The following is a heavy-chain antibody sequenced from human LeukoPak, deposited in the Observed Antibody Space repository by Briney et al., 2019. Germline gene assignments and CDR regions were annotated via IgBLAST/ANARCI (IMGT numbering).Heavy chain of an antibody. J-gene: IGHJ4*02. CDR1: GFTFSNYV. Sequence: PGGSLRLSCAASGFTFSNYVMSWVRQAPGKGLEWVSGISAGGSSTYYADSVKGRFTISRDNSKNTLYLQMNSLRAEDTAVYYCTRDQTPYYWGQGTLVTVSS. CDR3: TRDQTPYY. V-gene: IGHV3-23*01. CDR2: ISAGGSST.